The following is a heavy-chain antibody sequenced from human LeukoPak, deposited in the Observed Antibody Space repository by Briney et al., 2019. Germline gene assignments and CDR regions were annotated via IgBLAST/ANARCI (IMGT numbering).Heavy chain of an antibody. CDR3: ARQQSAGAFDY. D-gene: IGHD3-10*01. Sequence: SETLSLTCSVSGGSISSSSYYWGWIRQPPGKGLEWIGSIYYSGSTYYNPSLKSRVTISVDTSKNQFSLKLSSVTAADTAVYYCARQQSAGAFDYWGQGTLVTVSS. CDR1: GGSISSSSYY. V-gene: IGHV4-39*01. J-gene: IGHJ4*02. CDR2: IYYSGST.